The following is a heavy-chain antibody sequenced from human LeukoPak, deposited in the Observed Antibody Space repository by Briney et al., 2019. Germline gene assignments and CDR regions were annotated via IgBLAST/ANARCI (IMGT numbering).Heavy chain of an antibody. CDR2: IYTSGIT. CDR1: GGSVSNSY. J-gene: IGHJ4*02. D-gene: IGHD5-12*01. CDR3: ARQNSGYDLGPFAY. Sequence: SQTLSLTCSVSGGSVSNSYWSWIRQPAGKGLEWIGRIYTSGITNYNPSLKSRVTMSVDTSKNQFSLKPSSVTAADTAVYYCARQNSGYDLGPFAYWGQGILVTVSS. V-gene: IGHV4-4*07.